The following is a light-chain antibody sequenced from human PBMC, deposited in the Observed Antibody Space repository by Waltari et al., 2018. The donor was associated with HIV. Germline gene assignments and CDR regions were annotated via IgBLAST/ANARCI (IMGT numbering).Light chain of an antibody. V-gene: IGKV4-1*01. J-gene: IGKJ4*01. CDR3: QQTYTTPPT. CDR1: QSVFFSSNKRNY. Sequence: EIVMTQSPDSLAVSLGARATINCKSSQSVFFSSNKRNYISWYQQKQGQPPKLIIYWASTRQSGVPDRFSGSGSGTNFTLSISSLQAEDVAVYFCQQTYTTPPTFGGGTKVEI. CDR2: WAS.